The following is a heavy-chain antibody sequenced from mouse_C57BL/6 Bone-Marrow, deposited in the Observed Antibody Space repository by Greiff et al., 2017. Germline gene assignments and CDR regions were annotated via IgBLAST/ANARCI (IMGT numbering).Heavy chain of an antibody. CDR2: INPNNGGT. V-gene: IGHV1-26*01. CDR3: ANHYYGSSYRAY. D-gene: IGHD1-1*01. J-gene: IGHJ3*01. Sequence: EVQLQQSGPELVKPGASVKISCKASGYTFTDYYMNWVKQSHGKSLEWIGDINPNNGGTSYNQKFKGKATLTVDKSSSTAYMELRSLTSEDSAVYYCANHYYGSSYRAYWGQGTLVTVSA. CDR1: GYTFTDYY.